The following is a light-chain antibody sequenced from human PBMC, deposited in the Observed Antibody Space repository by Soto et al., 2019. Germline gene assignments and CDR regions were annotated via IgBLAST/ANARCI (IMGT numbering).Light chain of an antibody. Sequence: QAVVTQEPSLTVSPGGTVTLTCGSSTGGVTSGHYPYWFQQKPGQAPRTLVYDTSDRHSWTPARFTGSLLGGKAALTLSGAQPEDEAEYYCLLFYSGVRVFGGGTKLTV. J-gene: IGLJ2*01. CDR1: TGGVTSGHY. CDR2: DTS. CDR3: LLFYSGVRV. V-gene: IGLV7-46*01.